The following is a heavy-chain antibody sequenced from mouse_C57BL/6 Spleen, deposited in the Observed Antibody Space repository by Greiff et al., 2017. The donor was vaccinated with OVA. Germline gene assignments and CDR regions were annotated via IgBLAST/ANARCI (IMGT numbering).Heavy chain of an antibody. CDR2: IDPSDSET. CDR3: ARHGSSYGYFGV. J-gene: IGHJ1*03. V-gene: IGHV1-52*01. Sequence: QVQLQQPGAELVRPGSSVKLSCKASGYTFTSYWMHWVKQRPIQGLEWIGNIDPSDSETHYNQKFKDKATLTVDKSSSTAYMQLSSLTSEDSAVYCCARHGSSYGYFGVWGTGTTVTVSS. D-gene: IGHD1-1*01. CDR1: GYTFTSYW.